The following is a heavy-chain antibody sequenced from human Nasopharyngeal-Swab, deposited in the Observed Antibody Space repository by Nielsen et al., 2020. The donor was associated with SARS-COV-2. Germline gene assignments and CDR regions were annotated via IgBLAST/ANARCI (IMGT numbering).Heavy chain of an antibody. CDR2: IYYSGST. V-gene: IGHV4-59*01. CDR3: ARVSGIFNWFDP. D-gene: IGHD6-25*01. J-gene: IGHJ5*02. Sequence: WIRQPLGKGLEWIGYIYYSGSTNYNPSLKSRVTISVDTSKNQFSLKLSSVTAADTAVHYCARVSGIFNWFDPWGQGTLVTVSS.